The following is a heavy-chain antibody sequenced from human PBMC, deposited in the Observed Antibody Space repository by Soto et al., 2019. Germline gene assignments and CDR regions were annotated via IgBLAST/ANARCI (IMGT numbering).Heavy chain of an antibody. V-gene: IGHV4-39*01. Sequence: PSETLSLTCTVSGGSISSDTSYWGWIRQPPGKGLEWIGSIHYSGTTYYNPSLKSRVTISVDTSKNQFSLKLSSVTAADTAVYFCARRSGSNWYYYYYGMDVWGQGTPVTVSS. CDR1: GGSISSDTSY. CDR3: ARRSGSNWYYYYYGMDV. J-gene: IGHJ6*02. D-gene: IGHD6-13*01. CDR2: IHYSGTT.